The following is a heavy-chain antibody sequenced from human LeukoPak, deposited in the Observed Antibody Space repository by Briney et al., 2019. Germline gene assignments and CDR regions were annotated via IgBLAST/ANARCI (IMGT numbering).Heavy chain of an antibody. J-gene: IGHJ3*02. D-gene: IGHD3-10*01. CDR3: ARSSVTMVRGVIYDAFDI. CDR1: GGSINSGGYY. Sequence: SQTLSLTCTVSGGSINSGGYYWSWIRHHPGKGLEWIGYIYFSGSTYYNPSLKSRVTISVDMSKNHFSLKLSSVTAADTAVYYCARSSVTMVRGVIYDAFDIWGQGTMVTVSS. V-gene: IGHV4-31*03. CDR2: IYFSGST.